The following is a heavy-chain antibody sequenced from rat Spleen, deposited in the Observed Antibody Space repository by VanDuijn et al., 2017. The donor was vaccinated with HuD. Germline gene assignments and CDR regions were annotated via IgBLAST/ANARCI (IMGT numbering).Heavy chain of an antibody. CDR3: ASQYYYDGYYRDY. J-gene: IGHJ2*01. CDR1: GFSLTNYH. CDR2: IQNGGST. V-gene: IGHV2-27*01. Sequence: QVQLKESGPGLVQPSQTLSLTCTVSGFSLTNYHVHWVRQPPGKGLEWMGRIQNGGSTDYNSALKSRLSISRDTSKSQVFLKVNNLQTEDTAIYFCASQYYYDGYYRDYWGQGVMVTVSS. D-gene: IGHD1-12*03.